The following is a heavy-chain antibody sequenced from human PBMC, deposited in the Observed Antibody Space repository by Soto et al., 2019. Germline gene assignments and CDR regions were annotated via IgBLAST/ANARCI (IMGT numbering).Heavy chain of an antibody. J-gene: IGHJ4*02. Sequence: QITLKESGPTLVKPTQTLTLTCTFSGFSLSTSGVGVGWIRQPPGKALEWLALIYWDDDKRYSPALKSRLTITKDTSKNQVVLTMTNMDPVDTATYYCADRPYYYDSSGYSAFDYWGQGTLVTVSS. CDR2: IYWDDDK. V-gene: IGHV2-5*02. CDR1: GFSLSTSGVG. CDR3: ADRPYYYDSSGYSAFDY. D-gene: IGHD3-22*01.